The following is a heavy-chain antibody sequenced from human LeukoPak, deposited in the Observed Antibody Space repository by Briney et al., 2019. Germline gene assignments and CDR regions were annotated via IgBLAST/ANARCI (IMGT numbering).Heavy chain of an antibody. V-gene: IGHV4-38-2*02. D-gene: IGHD2-8*02. J-gene: IGHJ4*02. CDR2: GSHTGTT. CDR1: GYTISSGYY. Sequence: SDTLSLTCNVSGYTISSGYYWGWIRPSPGKGLEWIGTGSHTGTTYYSPSLKSRLAISLDTSTNRSSLKLTSVTSTDTAVYYCASAHYEATGLGYYFKFWGQGTLVSVSS. CDR3: ASAHYEATGLGYYFKF.